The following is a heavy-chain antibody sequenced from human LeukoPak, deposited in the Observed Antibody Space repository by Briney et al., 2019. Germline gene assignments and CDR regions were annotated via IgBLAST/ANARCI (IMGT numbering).Heavy chain of an antibody. CDR2: IYTSGST. Sequence: PSETLSLTCTVSGGSISSYYWSWIRQPAGKGLEWIGRIYTSGSTNYNPSLKSRVTMSVDTSKNQFSLKLSSVTAADTAVYYCARGIAAARGSNKYHYDGMDVWGQGTTVTVS. D-gene: IGHD6-13*01. J-gene: IGHJ6*02. V-gene: IGHV4-4*07. CDR1: GGSISSYY. CDR3: ARGIAAARGSNKYHYDGMDV.